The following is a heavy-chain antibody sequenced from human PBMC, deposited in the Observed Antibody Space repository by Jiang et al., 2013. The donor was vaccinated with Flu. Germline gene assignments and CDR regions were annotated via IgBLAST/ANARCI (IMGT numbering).Heavy chain of an antibody. CDR1: GFTFSSYA. Sequence: VEVWGRRGPAWRSLRLSCAASGFTFSSYAMHWVRQAPGKGLEWVAVISYDGSNKYYADSVKGRFTISRDNSKNTLYLQMNSLRAEDTAVYYCARSPQLRYFDWLEDWFDPWGQGTLVTVSS. V-gene: IGHV3-30-3*01. D-gene: IGHD3-9*01. J-gene: IGHJ5*02. CDR2: ISYDGSNK. CDR3: ARSPQLRYFDWLEDWFDP.